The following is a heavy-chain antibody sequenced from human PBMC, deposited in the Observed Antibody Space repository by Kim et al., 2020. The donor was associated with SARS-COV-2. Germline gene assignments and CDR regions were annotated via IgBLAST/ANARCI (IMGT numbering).Heavy chain of an antibody. Sequence: GGSLRLSCAASGFTFSSYAMSWVRQAPGKGLEWVSAISGSGGSTYYADSVKGRFTISRDNSKNTLYLQMNSLRAEDTAVYYCAKSSITMIVVVTVYYFDYWGQETLVTVSS. CDR3: AKSSITMIVVVTVYYFDY. V-gene: IGHV3-23*01. CDR2: ISGSGGST. CDR1: GFTFSSYA. J-gene: IGHJ4*02. D-gene: IGHD3-22*01.